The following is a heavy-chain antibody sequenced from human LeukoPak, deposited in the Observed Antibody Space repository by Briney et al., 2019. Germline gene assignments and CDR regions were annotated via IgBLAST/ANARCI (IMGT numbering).Heavy chain of an antibody. CDR2: IYYSGTT. V-gene: IGHV4-59*01. CDR1: SGSTSTYY. D-gene: IGHD3-10*01. J-gene: IGHJ4*02. CDR3: ARVLRPMASQYYFDY. Sequence: SETLSLTYTVSSGSTSTYYWSWTRQPPGKGLEWIGYIYYSGTTSYNPSLKTRVTISIDTSKNQFSLKLSSVTAADTAVYYCARVLRPMASQYYFDYWGQGTLVTVSS.